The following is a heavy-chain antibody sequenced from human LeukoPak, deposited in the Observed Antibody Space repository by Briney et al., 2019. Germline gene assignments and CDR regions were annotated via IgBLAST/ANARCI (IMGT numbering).Heavy chain of an antibody. Sequence: SQTLSLTCTVSGGSISSGGYYWSWIRQHPGKGLEWIGYIYYSGSTYYNPSLKSRVTISVDASKNQFSLKLSSVTAADTAVYYCARDTSRTIAAAGTGWFDPWGQGTLVTVSS. D-gene: IGHD6-13*01. CDR2: IYYSGST. CDR1: GGSISSGGYY. J-gene: IGHJ5*02. CDR3: ARDTSRTIAAAGTGWFDP. V-gene: IGHV4-31*03.